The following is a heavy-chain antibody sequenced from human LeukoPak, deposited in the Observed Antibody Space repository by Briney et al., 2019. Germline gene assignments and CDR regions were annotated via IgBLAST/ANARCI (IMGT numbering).Heavy chain of an antibody. CDR3: AREEIRSWFDP. V-gene: IGHV4-39*07. CDR2: IYYSGTT. CDR1: GASISSSNNH. J-gene: IGHJ5*02. D-gene: IGHD5-24*01. Sequence: SSEXXXLXXXVSGASISSSNNHXXXXXRXXXXXXXEWIGSIYYSGTTFYNPSLKSRLTVSVDTSKNQLSLKLSSVTAADTAVYYCAREEIRSWFDPWGQGTLVTVSS.